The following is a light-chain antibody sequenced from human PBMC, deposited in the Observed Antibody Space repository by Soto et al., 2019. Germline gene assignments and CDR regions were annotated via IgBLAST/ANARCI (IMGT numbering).Light chain of an antibody. J-gene: IGLJ2*01. CDR2: EVS. V-gene: IGLV2-14*01. CDR3: SSYTSSSTLVV. CDR1: SSDVGGYNY. Sequence: QSALTQPASVSGSPGQSITISCTGTSSDVGGYNYVSWYQQHPGKAPKFMIYEVSNRPSGVSNRFSGSKSCNTASLTISGLHAEDEADYYCSSYTSSSTLVVFGGGTKLTVL.